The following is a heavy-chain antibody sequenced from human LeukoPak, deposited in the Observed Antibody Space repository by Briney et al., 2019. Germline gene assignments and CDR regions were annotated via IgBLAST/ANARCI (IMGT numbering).Heavy chain of an antibody. D-gene: IGHD4-17*01. CDR1: GYTFTSYG. Sequence: ASVKVSCKASGYTFTSYGISWVRQAPGQGLEWMGWISAYNGNTNYAQKLQGRVTMTTDTSTSTAYMELRSLRSDDTAVYYCARDQYGDFLDYCYGMDVWGKGTTVTVSS. CDR3: ARDQYGDFLDYCYGMDV. CDR2: ISAYNGNT. J-gene: IGHJ6*04. V-gene: IGHV1-18*04.